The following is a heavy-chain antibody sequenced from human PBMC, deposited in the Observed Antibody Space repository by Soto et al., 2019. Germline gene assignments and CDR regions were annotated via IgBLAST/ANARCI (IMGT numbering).Heavy chain of an antibody. Sequence: QVQLVQSGAEVKKPGSSVKVSCKAPGGTFSSYAISWVRQAPGQGLEWMGGIIPIFGTANYAQKFQGRVTITADESTSTAYMELSSLRSEDTAVYYCARDKGYCSSTSCYGGYYYGMDVWGQGTTVTVSS. D-gene: IGHD2-2*01. CDR2: IIPIFGTA. CDR3: ARDKGYCSSTSCYGGYYYGMDV. CDR1: GGTFSSYA. V-gene: IGHV1-69*01. J-gene: IGHJ6*02.